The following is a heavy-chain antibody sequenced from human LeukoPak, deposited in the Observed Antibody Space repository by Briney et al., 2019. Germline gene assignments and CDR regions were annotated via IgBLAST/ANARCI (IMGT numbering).Heavy chain of an antibody. J-gene: IGHJ4*02. Sequence: PGGSLRLPCAGSGFTFSNYGMSWVRQAPGKGLEWVSAIDGGGVNTLYADSVKGRFTISRDNSKNTVYLQMNSLSAEDTAIYYCAKRSARPKPFDCWGQGTLVTVSS. V-gene: IGHV3-23*01. CDR3: AKRSARPKPFDC. CDR2: IDGGGVNT. CDR1: GFTFSNYG. D-gene: IGHD6-25*01.